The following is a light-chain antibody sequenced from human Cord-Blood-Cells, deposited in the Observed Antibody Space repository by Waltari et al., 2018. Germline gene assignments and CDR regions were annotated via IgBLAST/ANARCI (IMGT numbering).Light chain of an antibody. CDR1: QSVSSSY. Sequence: EIVLTQSPGTLSLSPGERATLSCRASQSVSSSYLAWYQQKPGQAPRHLIYGASSRATGIPDRFSESRSGTDFTLTISRLEPEDFAVYYCQQYGSSPPYTVGQGTKLEIK. CDR3: QQYGSSPPYT. J-gene: IGKJ2*01. CDR2: GAS. V-gene: IGKV3-20*01.